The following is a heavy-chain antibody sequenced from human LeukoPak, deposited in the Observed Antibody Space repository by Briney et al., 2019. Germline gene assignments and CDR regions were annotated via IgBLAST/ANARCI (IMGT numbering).Heavy chain of an antibody. J-gene: IGHJ3*02. D-gene: IGHD5-18*01. Sequence: PGGSLRLSCAASGFTFSNYWMSWVRQAPGKGLEWVANIKPDGSEKYYVDSVKGRFTISRDNAKNSLYLQMNSLRAEDTAVYYCAKDVRQLWSLGAFDIWGQGTMVTVSS. CDR1: GFTFSNYW. V-gene: IGHV3-7*03. CDR2: IKPDGSEK. CDR3: AKDVRQLWSLGAFDI.